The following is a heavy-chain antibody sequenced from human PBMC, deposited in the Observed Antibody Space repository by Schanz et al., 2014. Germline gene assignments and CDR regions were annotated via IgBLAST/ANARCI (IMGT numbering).Heavy chain of an antibody. Sequence: EAQLLESGGNLVQPGGFLRVSCVGSGFTFRSYPMTWVRQAPGKGLEWVAGISGAGGSTYYVDSVKGRFTISRDNSRNTMYLQMTGLRAEDTAIYYCAKGKDSPYYFDDWGQGTLVIVSS. J-gene: IGHJ4*02. V-gene: IGHV3-23*01. D-gene: IGHD2-15*01. CDR3: AKGKDSPYYFDD. CDR2: ISGAGGST. CDR1: GFTFRSYP.